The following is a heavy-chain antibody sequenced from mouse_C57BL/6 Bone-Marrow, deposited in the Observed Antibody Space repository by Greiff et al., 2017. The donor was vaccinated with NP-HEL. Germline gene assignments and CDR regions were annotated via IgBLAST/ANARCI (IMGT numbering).Heavy chain of an antibody. V-gene: IGHV5-6*01. CDR2: ISSGGSYT. J-gene: IGHJ2*01. CDR3: AKFPFDY. CDR1: GFTFSSYG. Sequence: EVQVVESGGDLVKPGGSLKLSCAASGFTFSSYGMSWVRQTPDKRLEWVATISSGGSYTYYPDSVKGRFTISRDNATNTLYLQMSSLKSEDSAMYYCAKFPFDYWGQGTTLTVSS.